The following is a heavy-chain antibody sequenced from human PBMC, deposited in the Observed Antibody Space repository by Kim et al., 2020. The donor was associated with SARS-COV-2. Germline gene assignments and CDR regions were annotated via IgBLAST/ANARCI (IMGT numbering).Heavy chain of an antibody. Sequence: SETLSLTCTVSGDSISSSSSYWGWIRQPPGKGLEWIGAMFYSGSTYYKPSLKSRLTISVDTSKNQFSLKLISVTAADTAVYYYARHFSPYSKRSPFDPWGQGTLVTVSS. V-gene: IGHV4-39*01. CDR3: ARHFSPYSKRSPFDP. J-gene: IGHJ5*02. D-gene: IGHD2-15*01. CDR2: MFYSGST. CDR1: GDSISSSSSY.